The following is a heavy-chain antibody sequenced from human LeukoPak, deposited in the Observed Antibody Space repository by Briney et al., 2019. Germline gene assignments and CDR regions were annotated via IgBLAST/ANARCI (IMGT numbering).Heavy chain of an antibody. V-gene: IGHV3-23*01. CDR3: ARDPNGDYIGAFDM. CDR1: GFTFSAYA. D-gene: IGHD4-17*01. CDR2: IRGGGGSP. J-gene: IGHJ3*02. Sequence: GGSLGLSCTASGFTFSAYAMWWVREAPGRGPEWVSAIRGGGGSPLYADSGKGRFTISRDNSKYTLFLQMNSLRAEDTAVYYCARDPNGDYIGAFDMWGPGTMVTVSS.